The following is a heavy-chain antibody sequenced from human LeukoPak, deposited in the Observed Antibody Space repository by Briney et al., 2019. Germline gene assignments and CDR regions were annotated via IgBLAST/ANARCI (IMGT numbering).Heavy chain of an antibody. Sequence: GGSLRLSFAASGFTLITYEMNWVRKAPGKGLEWVSYISISGGAKYYADSVEGRFTISRDNAKNSLYLQMSSLRVEDTAVYYCSRDGPGDYWGQGTLVTVSS. CDR3: SRDGPGDY. J-gene: IGHJ4*02. CDR1: GFTLITYE. V-gene: IGHV3-48*03. D-gene: IGHD1-14*01. CDR2: ISISGGAK.